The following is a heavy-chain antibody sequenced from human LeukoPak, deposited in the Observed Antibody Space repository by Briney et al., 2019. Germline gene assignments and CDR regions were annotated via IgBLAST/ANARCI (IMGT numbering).Heavy chain of an antibody. CDR1: GFTFKNYP. V-gene: IGHV3-30*04. J-gene: IGHJ4*02. CDR3: ASPYYYDGSSYYHFFDH. D-gene: IGHD3-22*01. Sequence: GGSLRLSCAASGFTFKNYPVHWVRQAPGKGLEWVTVISYDGTTKYYADSVKGRFTISRDNPRNTLYLQMNNLRTEDTAVYYCASPYYYDGSSYYHFFDHWGQGTLVTVSS. CDR2: ISYDGTTK.